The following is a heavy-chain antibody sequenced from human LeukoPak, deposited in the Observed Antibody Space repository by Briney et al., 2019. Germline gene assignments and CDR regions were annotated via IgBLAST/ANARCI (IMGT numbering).Heavy chain of an antibody. CDR3: ARDRYYYDSSGYLWNYYHYMDV. CDR1: GGSISSYY. CDR2: IYYSGST. D-gene: IGHD3-22*01. J-gene: IGHJ6*03. V-gene: IGHV4-59*01. Sequence: SETLSLTCTASGGSISSYYWSWIRQPPGKGLEWVGYIYYSGSTNYNPSLKSRVTISVDTSKNQFSLKLSSVTAADTAVYYCARDRYYYDSSGYLWNYYHYMDVWGKGTTVTVSS.